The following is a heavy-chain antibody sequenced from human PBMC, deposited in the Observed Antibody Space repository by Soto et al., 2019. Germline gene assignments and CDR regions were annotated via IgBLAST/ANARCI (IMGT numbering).Heavy chain of an antibody. D-gene: IGHD3-22*01. CDR1: GFTFSSYG. CDR2: ISYDGSNK. CDR3: AKDSYYYDSSGYYLAYFQH. J-gene: IGHJ1*01. Sequence: GGSLRLSCAASGFTFSSYGMHWVRQAPGKGLEWVAVISYDGSNKYYADSVKGRFTIPRDNSKNTLYLQMNSLRAEDTAVYYCAKDSYYYDSSGYYLAYFQHWGQGTLVTVSS. V-gene: IGHV3-30*18.